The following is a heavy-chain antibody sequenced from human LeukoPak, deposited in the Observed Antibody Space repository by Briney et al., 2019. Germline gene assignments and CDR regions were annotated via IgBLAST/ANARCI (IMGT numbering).Heavy chain of an antibody. Sequence: RAGGSLRLSCAASGFTFSTYSMSWVRQAPGKGLEWVSGINWNGGSTGYADSVKGRFTISRDNAKNSLYLQMNSLRAEDTALYYCARAGETYDFWSGPNRIDYWGQGTLVTVSS. D-gene: IGHD3-3*01. J-gene: IGHJ4*02. V-gene: IGHV3-20*04. CDR2: INWNGGST. CDR3: ARAGETYDFWSGPNRIDY. CDR1: GFTFSTYS.